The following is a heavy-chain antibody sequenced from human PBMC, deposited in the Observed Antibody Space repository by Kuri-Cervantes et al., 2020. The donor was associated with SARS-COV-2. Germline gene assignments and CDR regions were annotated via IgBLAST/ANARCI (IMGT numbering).Heavy chain of an antibody. D-gene: IGHD3-22*01. CDR1: GFTFSSYW. J-gene: IGHJ4*02. CDR3: ARDADSSSWYAY. CDR2: IKQDGSER. Sequence: GGSLRLSCAASGFTFSSYWMSWVRQAPVKGLEWVANIKQDGSERFYVDSVKGRFTISRDNAKNSLYLQMDSLRVEDTAVYYCARDADSSSWYAYWGQGALVTVSS. V-gene: IGHV3-7*01.